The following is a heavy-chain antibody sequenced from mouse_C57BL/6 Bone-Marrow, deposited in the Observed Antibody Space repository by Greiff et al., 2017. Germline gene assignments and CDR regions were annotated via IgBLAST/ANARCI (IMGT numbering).Heavy chain of an antibody. CDR1: GYTFTSYW. D-gene: IGHD3-3*01. Sequence: QVQLQQPGAELVMPGASVKLSCKASGYTFTSYWMHWVKQRPGQGLEWIGEIDPSDSYTNYNQKFKGKSTLTVDKSSSTAYMQLSSLTSEDSAVYYCARAQGGDVNYFDYWGQGTTLTVSS. V-gene: IGHV1-69*01. CDR2: IDPSDSYT. CDR3: ARAQGGDVNYFDY. J-gene: IGHJ2*01.